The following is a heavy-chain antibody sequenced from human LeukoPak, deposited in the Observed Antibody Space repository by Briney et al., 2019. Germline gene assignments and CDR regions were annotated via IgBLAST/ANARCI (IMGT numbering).Heavy chain of an antibody. CDR2: VKPGGTEK. D-gene: IGHD3-16*01. CDR1: GFTFSNYW. V-gene: IGHV3-7*02. CDR3: AKNGGPHGMDV. J-gene: IGHJ6*02. Sequence: GGSLRLSCAASGFTFSNYWMNWVRQAPGKGLEWVANVKPGGTEKYYVDSVKGRFTISRDNAKNSLHLQMNSLRVEDTAVYYCAKNGGPHGMDVWGQGTTVTVSS.